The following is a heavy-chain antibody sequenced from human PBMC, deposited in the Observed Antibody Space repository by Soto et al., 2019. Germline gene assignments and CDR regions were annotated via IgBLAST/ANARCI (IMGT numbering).Heavy chain of an antibody. J-gene: IGHJ6*02. CDR1: GYTFTGYY. CDR3: ARDSVAVTTSSYYYYGMDV. D-gene: IGHD4-4*01. Sequence: ASVKVSCKASGYTFTGYYMHWVRQAPGQGLEWMGWINPNSGGTNYAQKFQGWVTMTRDTSISTAYRELSRLRSDDTAVYYCARDSVAVTTSSYYYYGMDVWGQGTTVTVSS. CDR2: INPNSGGT. V-gene: IGHV1-2*04.